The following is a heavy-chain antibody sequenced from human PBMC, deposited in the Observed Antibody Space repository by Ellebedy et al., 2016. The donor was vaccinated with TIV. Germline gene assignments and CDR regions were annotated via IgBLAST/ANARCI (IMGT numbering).Heavy chain of an antibody. CDR2: ISHTGSRT. CDR1: GFTFNNYA. CDR3: AKGRGGGSDSSAPRYYFDS. V-gene: IGHV3-23*01. J-gene: IGHJ4*02. D-gene: IGHD6-19*01. Sequence: GESLKISCAASGFTFNNYAMSWVRQAPGKGLEWVSTISHTGSRTYYANSVEGRFIISRDNSKRTRYLQMNSLRAEDTAVYYCAKGRGGGSDSSAPRYYFDSWGLGTLVTVSS.